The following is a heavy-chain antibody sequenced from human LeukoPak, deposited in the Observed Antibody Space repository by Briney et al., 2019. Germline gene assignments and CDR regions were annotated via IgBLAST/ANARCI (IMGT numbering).Heavy chain of an antibody. CDR1: GFTFSSYA. J-gene: IGHJ6*03. CDR3: AKTDAQGSYYYYYYMDV. V-gene: IGHV3-23*01. Sequence: PGGSLRLSCAASGFTFSSYAVSWVRQAPGKGLEWVSAISGSGGSTYYADSVKGRFTISRDNSKNTLYLQMNSLRAEDTAVYYCAKTDAQGSYYYYYYMDVWGKGTTVTVSS. D-gene: IGHD2-2*01. CDR2: ISGSGGST.